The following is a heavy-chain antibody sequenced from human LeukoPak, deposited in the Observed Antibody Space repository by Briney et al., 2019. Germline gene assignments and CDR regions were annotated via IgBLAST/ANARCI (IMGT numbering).Heavy chain of an antibody. CDR2: INHSGST. Sequence: GTLRLSCAASGFTFSSYGMSWVRQAPGKGLEWIGEINHSGSTNYNPSLKSRVTISVDTSKNQFSLKLSSVTTADTAVYYCARDGFRVVVAAGWFDPWGQGTLVTVPS. V-gene: IGHV4-34*01. D-gene: IGHD2-15*01. J-gene: IGHJ5*02. CDR1: GFTFSSYG. CDR3: ARDGFRVVVAAGWFDP.